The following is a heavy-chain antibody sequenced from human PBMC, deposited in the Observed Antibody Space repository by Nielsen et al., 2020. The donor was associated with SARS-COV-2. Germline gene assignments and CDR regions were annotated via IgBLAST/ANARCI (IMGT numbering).Heavy chain of an antibody. CDR2: ISYDGGRE. CDR3: ARVYSPTGGYNPHRGMDV. D-gene: IGHD5-18*01. Sequence: WIRQPPGKGLEWVAFISYDGGREYYADSAKGRFSISRDNSRNTLDLQMNRLRPEDTAFYFCARVYSPTGGYNPHRGMDVWGQGTMVTVSS. J-gene: IGHJ6*02. V-gene: IGHV3-30-3*01.